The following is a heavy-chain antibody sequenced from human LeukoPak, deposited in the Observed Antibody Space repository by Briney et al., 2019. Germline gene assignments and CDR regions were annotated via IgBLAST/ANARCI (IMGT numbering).Heavy chain of an antibody. CDR1: GFTFSSYY. V-gene: IGHV3-7*01. D-gene: IGHD3-9*01. J-gene: IGHJ4*02. Sequence: GGSLRLSCAASGFTFSSYYMSWVRQAPGEGLEWVANTKEDGSDKNYVVSMEGRFTISRDNAKNSLYLQMNSVRVEDTAVYYCARTYYDILTGYNPYFDYWGQGILVTVSS. CDR3: ARTYYDILTGYNPYFDY. CDR2: TKEDGSDK.